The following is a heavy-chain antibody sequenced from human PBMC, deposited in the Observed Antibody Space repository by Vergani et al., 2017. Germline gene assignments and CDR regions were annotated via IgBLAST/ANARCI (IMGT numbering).Heavy chain of an antibody. CDR1: GYTFTGYY. J-gene: IGHJ4*02. D-gene: IGHD7-27*01. CDR2: INPNSGGT. V-gene: IGHV1-2*02. Sequence: QVQLVQSGAEVQKPGASVKVSCKASGYTFTGYYMHWVRQAPGQGLEWVGWINPNSGGTKYAQKFPGRVTMTRDTPISTAYMELSRLRSDDTAVYYCAREGRLGELDYWGQGTLVTVSS. CDR3: AREGRLGELDY.